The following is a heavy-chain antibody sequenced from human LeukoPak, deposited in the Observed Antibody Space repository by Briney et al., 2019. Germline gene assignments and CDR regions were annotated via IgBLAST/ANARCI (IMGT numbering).Heavy chain of an antibody. CDR2: IKQDGSEK. V-gene: IGHV3-7*05. CDR3: TTGGIPVAGRGRNWFDP. CDR1: GFTFSSYW. J-gene: IGHJ5*02. D-gene: IGHD6-19*01. Sequence: GGSLRLSCAASGFTFSSYWMSWVRQAPGKGLEWVANIKQDGSEKYYVDSVKGRFTISRDNAKNSLYLQMNSLRAEDTAVYYCTTGGIPVAGRGRNWFDPWGQGTLVTVSS.